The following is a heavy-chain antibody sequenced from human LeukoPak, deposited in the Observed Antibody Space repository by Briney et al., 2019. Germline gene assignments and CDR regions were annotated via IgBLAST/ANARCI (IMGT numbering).Heavy chain of an antibody. CDR3: ARDPDPGGLDY. J-gene: IGHJ4*02. CDR2: LSQRGGT. CDR1: GYSISNDYY. D-gene: IGHD3-16*01. V-gene: IGHV4-38-2*02. Sequence: SETLSLTCTVSGYSISNDYYWVWIRQPPGKGLEWIGSLSQRGGTYYNPPLRSRVTISVDTSKNQFSLKLTSVTAADTAVYYCARDPDPGGLDYWGQGTLVTVSS.